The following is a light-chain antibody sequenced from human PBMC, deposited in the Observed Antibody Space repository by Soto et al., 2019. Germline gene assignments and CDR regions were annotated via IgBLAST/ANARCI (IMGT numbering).Light chain of an antibody. CDR3: QQRSTWPPGIT. V-gene: IGKV3-11*01. CDR1: QSVSSY. CDR2: DAS. J-gene: IGKJ5*01. Sequence: VVLTQSPATLSLSPGERATLSCRASQSVSSYLAWYQQKPGQAPRLLIYDASNRATGIPARFSGSGSGTDFTLTISSLEPEDFAVYYCQQRSTWPPGITFGQRTRLEIK.